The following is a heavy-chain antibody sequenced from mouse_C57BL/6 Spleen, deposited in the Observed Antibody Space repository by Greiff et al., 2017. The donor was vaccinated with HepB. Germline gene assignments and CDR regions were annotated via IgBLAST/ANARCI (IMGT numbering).Heavy chain of an antibody. D-gene: IGHD1-1*01. CDR2: IYPGDGDT. V-gene: IGHV1-82*01. J-gene: IGHJ4*01. CDR1: GYAFSSSW. CDR3: ARDYGSRRGAMDY. Sequence: QVQLQQSGPELVKPGASVKISCKASGYAFSSSWMNWVKQRPGKGLEWIGRIYPGDGDTNYNGKFKGKATLTADKSSSTAYMQLSSLTSEDSAVYFCARDYGSRRGAMDYWGQGTSVTVSS.